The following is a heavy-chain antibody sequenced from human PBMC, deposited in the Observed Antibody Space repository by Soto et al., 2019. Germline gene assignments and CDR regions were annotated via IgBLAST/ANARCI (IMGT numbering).Heavy chain of an antibody. D-gene: IGHD7-27*01. J-gene: IGHJ4*02. CDR2: VYYTGST. Sequence: QVHLQESGPGLVKPSETLSLTCSVSGGSINNHYWSWIRQPPGKGLEWIGYVYYTGSTNYNPSLKSRVTMSVDTSKNQFTLNLTSLTDADTAIYYCARANWYSEYWGQGTRVTVSS. CDR3: ARANWYSEY. V-gene: IGHV4-59*11. CDR1: GGSINNHY.